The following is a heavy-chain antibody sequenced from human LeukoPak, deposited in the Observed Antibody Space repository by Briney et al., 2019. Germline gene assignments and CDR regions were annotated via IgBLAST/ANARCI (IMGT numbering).Heavy chain of an antibody. CDR2: IIPIFGTA. J-gene: IGHJ6*03. D-gene: IGHD3-3*01. V-gene: IGHV1-69*05. CDR1: GGTFSSYA. CDR3: AILPGDFWSGYYKGRTYYYYMDV. Sequence: SVKVSCKASGGTFSSYAISWVRQAPGQGLEWMGGIIPIFGTANYAQKFQGKVTITTDESTSTAYMELSSLRSEDTAVYYCAILPGDFWSGYYKGRTYYYYMDVWGKGTTVTVSS.